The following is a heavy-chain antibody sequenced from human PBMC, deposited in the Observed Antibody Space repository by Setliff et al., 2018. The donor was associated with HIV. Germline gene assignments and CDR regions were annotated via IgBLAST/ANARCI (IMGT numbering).Heavy chain of an antibody. CDR3: AREGGKLWFGELLYAFDI. D-gene: IGHD3-10*01. CDR1: GGSFSSGSYY. J-gene: IGHJ3*02. CDR2: IYTSGST. V-gene: IGHV4-61*02. Sequence: LSLTCTVSGGSFSSGSYYWSWIRQSAGKGLEWIGRIYTSGSTNYNPSLKSRVTISVDTPKNQFSLKLSSVTAADTAVYYCAREGGKLWFGELLYAFDIWGQGTMVTVSS.